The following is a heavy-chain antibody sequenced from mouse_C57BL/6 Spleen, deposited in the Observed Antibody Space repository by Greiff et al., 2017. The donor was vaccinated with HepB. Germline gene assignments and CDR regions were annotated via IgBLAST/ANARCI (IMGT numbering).Heavy chain of an antibody. J-gene: IGHJ3*01. V-gene: IGHV1-36*01. CDR2: VYPYNGGT. D-gene: IGHD2-1*01. CDR3: ARELYYGNYSAWCAY. CDR1: GFTFTDYY. Sequence: EVQLQQSGPVLVKPGPSVKISCKASGFTFTDYYMHWVKQSHGKSLEWIGLVYPYNGGTSYNQKFKGKATLTVDTSSSTAYMELNSLTSEDSAVYYCARELYYGNYSAWCAYWGQGTLVTVSA.